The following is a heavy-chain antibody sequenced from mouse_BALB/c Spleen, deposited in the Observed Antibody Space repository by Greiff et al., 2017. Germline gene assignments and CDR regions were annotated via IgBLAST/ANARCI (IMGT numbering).Heavy chain of an antibody. V-gene: IGHV3-6*02. CDR2: ISYDGSN. J-gene: IGHJ3*01. CDR1: GYSITSGYY. D-gene: IGHD4-1*01. CDR3: AREGLGLLAY. Sequence: EVKLLESGPGLVKPSQSLSLTCSVTGYSITSGYYWNWIRQFPGNKLEWMGYISYDGSNNYNPSLKNRISITRDTSKNQFFLKLNSVTTEDTATYDCAREGLGLLAYWGQGTLVTVSA.